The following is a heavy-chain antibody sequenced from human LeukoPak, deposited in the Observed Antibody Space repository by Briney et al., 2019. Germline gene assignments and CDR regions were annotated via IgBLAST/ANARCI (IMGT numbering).Heavy chain of an antibody. CDR1: GGSISSYY. D-gene: IGHD3-9*01. CDR3: ARSTGYYAPFDP. Sequence: SETLSLTCTVSGGSISSYYWGWIRQPPGKGLEWIGRTYYSGSTYYNPSLKSRITISVDTSKNQFSLKLSSVTAADTAVYYCARSTGYYAPFDPWGQGTLVTVSS. V-gene: IGHV4-39*01. J-gene: IGHJ5*02. CDR2: TYYSGST.